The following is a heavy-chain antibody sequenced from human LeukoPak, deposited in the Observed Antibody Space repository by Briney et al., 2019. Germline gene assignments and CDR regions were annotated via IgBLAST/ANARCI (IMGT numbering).Heavy chain of an antibody. CDR2: ISGSGGST. CDR1: GLTFSSYS. Sequence: GGSLRLSCAASGLTFSSYSMSWVRQAPGKGLEWVSAISGSGGSTYYADSVKGRFTISRDNSKNTLYLQMNSLRAEDTAVYYCAKGQRAAGTFDYWGQGTLVTVSS. V-gene: IGHV3-23*01. D-gene: IGHD6-13*01. J-gene: IGHJ4*02. CDR3: AKGQRAAGTFDY.